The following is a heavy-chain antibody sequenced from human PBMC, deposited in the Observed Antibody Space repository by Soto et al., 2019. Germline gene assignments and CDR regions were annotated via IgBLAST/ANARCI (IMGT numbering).Heavy chain of an antibody. Sequence: SVKVSWKASDYTVTSEGISWVRQAPGQGLEWMGWISAYNGNTNYAQKLQGRVTMTTDTSTSTAYMELRSLRSDDTAVYYCARMGYMYGSGSYYRFDPWGQGTLVTVS. V-gene: IGHV1-18*01. CDR3: ARMGYMYGSGSYYRFDP. CDR1: DYTVTSEG. J-gene: IGHJ5*02. CDR2: ISAYNGNT. D-gene: IGHD3-10*01.